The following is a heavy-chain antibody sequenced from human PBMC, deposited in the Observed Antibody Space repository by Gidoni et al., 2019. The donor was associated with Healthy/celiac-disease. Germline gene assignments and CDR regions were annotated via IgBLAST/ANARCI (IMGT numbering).Heavy chain of an antibody. J-gene: IGHJ3*02. V-gene: IGHV1-2*02. CDR3: AREEKELTYYYDSSVPDDAFDI. CDR2: INPNSGGT. CDR1: GYTCTGYY. Sequence: QVQRVQAGAEVKKPGASVKVSCKASGYTCTGYYMHWVRQAPGQGLEWMGWINPNSGGTTYAQKVQGRVTMTRDTSISTAYMELSRLRSDDTAVYYCAREEKELTYYYDSSVPDDAFDIWGQGTMVTVSS. D-gene: IGHD3-22*01.